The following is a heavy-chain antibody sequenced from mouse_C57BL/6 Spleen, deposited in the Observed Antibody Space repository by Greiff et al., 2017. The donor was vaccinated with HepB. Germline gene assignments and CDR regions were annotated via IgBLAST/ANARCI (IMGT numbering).Heavy chain of an antibody. D-gene: IGHD1-1*01. CDR3: ARGWGYDSIKYAMDY. Sequence: EVQLQQSGPVLVKPGASVKMSCKASGYTFTDYYMNWVKQSHGKSLEWIGVINPYNGGTSYNQKFKGKATLTVEKSSSTAYMELNSLTSEDSAVYYCARGWGYDSIKYAMDYWGQGTSVTVSS. J-gene: IGHJ4*01. CDR1: GYTFTDYY. V-gene: IGHV1-19*01. CDR2: INPYNGGT.